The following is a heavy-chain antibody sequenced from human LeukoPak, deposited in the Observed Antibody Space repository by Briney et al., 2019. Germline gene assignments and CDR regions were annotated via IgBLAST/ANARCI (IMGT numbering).Heavy chain of an antibody. CDR3: VRVRVYYYMDV. V-gene: IGHV3-74*01. J-gene: IGHJ6*03. Sequence: GGSLRLSCAASGLTFSGYWMHWVRQAPGEGLVWVSRINADGSSTSYADSVKGRFTISRDNANNTLYLQMNSLRAEDTAVYYCVRVRVYYYMDVWGKGTTVTVSS. CDR1: GLTFSGYW. CDR2: INADGSST.